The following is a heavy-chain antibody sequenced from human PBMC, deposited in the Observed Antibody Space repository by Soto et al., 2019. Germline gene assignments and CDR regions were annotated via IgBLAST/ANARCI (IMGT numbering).Heavy chain of an antibody. CDR3: VSGSFPNWFDP. V-gene: IGHV2-5*01. CDR2: LYWNDDK. D-gene: IGHD3-10*01. Sequence: QITLKESGPTLVKPTQTLTLTCTFSGFSLSTSGVGVGWIRQPPEKALEWLALLYWNDDKRYSPSLKSRLTITKDTSKSQVVLTMSNMDPVDTATYYYVSGSFPNWFDPWGQGILVIVSS. J-gene: IGHJ5*02. CDR1: GFSLSTSGVG.